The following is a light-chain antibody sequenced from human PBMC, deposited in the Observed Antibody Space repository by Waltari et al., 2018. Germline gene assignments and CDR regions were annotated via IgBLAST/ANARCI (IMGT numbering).Light chain of an antibody. CDR2: DVS. Sequence: SSLTQPASVSASPGESITLSCTSTSSDVGDFNSVPWYQQHPGKAPKFMIYDVSNRPSGVSPRFSGSKSGNTASLTISGLQAEDEAVYYCSSFTTSSTLLFGGGTKLTVL. J-gene: IGLJ2*01. V-gene: IGLV2-14*03. CDR1: SSDVGDFNS. CDR3: SSFTTSSTLL.